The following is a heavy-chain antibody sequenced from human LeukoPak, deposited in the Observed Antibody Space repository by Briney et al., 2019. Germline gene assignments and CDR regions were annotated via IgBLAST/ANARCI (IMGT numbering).Heavy chain of an antibody. CDR2: IYYSGST. J-gene: IGHJ6*02. Sequence: PSETLSLTCTVSGGSISSGDYYWRWIRQPPGKGLEWIGYIYYSGSTYYNPSLKSRVTISVDTSKNQFSLKLSSVTAADTAVYYCARDGVVPAASYYYGMDVWGQGTTVTVSS. V-gene: IGHV4-30-4*01. CDR3: ARDGVVPAASYYYGMDV. D-gene: IGHD2-2*01. CDR1: GGSISSGDYY.